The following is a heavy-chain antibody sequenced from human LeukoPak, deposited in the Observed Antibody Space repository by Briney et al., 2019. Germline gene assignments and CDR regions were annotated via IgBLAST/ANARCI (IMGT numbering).Heavy chain of an antibody. V-gene: IGHV1-24*01. CDR3: ATARITTVRGVKYYYYYMDV. J-gene: IGHJ6*03. CDR1: GYTLTELC. D-gene: IGHD3-10*01. Sequence: ASVKVSCKVSGYTLTELCIHWVRQAPGRGLEWMGGCDPEDGEIDYAQKVQGRVTMTADTSTDTAYMELSSLRSEDTAIYYCATARITTVRGVKYYYYYMDVWGKGTTVTVSS. CDR2: CDPEDGEI.